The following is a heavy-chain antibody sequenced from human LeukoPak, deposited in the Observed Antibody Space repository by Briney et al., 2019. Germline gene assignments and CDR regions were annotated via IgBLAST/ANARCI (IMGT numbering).Heavy chain of an antibody. CDR3: ARAIHYDILTGSPTFCWFDP. V-gene: IGHV1-18*04. J-gene: IGHJ5*02. D-gene: IGHD3-9*01. CDR2: IRAYNGNT. Sequence: ASVKVSCKPSVYTFTSYGISWVRQAPGQGLEWMGWIRAYNGNTNYAQKLQGRVTMTTGTSTSTAYMELRSLRSDDTAVYYCARAIHYDILTGSPTFCWFDPWGQGTLVTVSS. CDR1: VYTFTSYG.